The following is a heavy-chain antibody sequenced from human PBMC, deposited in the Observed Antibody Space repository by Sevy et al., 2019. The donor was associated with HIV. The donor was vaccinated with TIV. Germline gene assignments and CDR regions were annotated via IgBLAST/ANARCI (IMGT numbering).Heavy chain of an antibody. CDR3: ARAVIVATPLDY. CDR1: GFTFSSYA. D-gene: IGHD5-12*01. Sequence: GGSLRPSCAASGFTFSSYAMHWVRQAPGKGLEWVAVISYDGSNKYYADSVKGRFTISRDNSKNTLYLQMNSLRAEDTAVYYCARAVIVATPLDYWGQGTLVTVSS. J-gene: IGHJ4*02. V-gene: IGHV3-30-3*01. CDR2: ISYDGSNK.